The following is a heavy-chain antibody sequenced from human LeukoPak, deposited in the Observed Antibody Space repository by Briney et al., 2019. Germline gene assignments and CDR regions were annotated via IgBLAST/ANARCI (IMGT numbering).Heavy chain of an antibody. Sequence: ASVKVSCKASGYTFSGYYMHWVRQAPGQGLEWMEWINPNSGGTNYAQKFQGRVTMTRDTSISTAYMELGRLRSDDTAVYYCAISFCCGGSAHPTLYPFDYWGQGTLVTVS. V-gene: IGHV1-2*02. D-gene: IGHD2-15*01. CDR1: GYTFSGYY. CDR2: INPNSGGT. J-gene: IGHJ4*01. CDR3: AISFCCGGSAHPTLYPFDY.